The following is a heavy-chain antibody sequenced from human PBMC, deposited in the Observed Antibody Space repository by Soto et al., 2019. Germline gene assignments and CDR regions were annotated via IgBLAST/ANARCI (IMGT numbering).Heavy chain of an antibody. Sequence: QVQLQESGPGLVKPSETLSLTCTVSRGSVRSGRYYWSWIRQPAGKGLKWIGYIYYSGSTNYNPSIKSRVPRSVDTSKNQFALNLSSVTAADTAVYYCARRLRCPWFDSCVQGTMVTVS. CDR3: ARRLRCPWFDS. CDR1: RGSVRSGRYY. V-gene: IGHV4-61*01. CDR2: IYYSGST. J-gene: IGHJ5*01. D-gene: IGHD2-8*01.